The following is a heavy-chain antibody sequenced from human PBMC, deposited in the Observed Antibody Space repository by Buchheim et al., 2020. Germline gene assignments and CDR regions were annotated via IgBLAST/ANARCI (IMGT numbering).Heavy chain of an antibody. V-gene: IGHV3-23*01. D-gene: IGHD2-15*01. CDR2: ISGSGGST. Sequence: EVQLLESGGGLVQPGGSLRLSCAASGFTFSSYAMSWVRQAPGKGLEWVSAISGSGGSTYYADSVKGRFTISRANSKNTLYLQMNSLRAEDTAVYYCAKDLRSLGYCSGGSCYWDYYYYGMDVWGQGTT. CDR3: AKDLRSLGYCSGGSCYWDYYYYGMDV. CDR1: GFTFSSYA. J-gene: IGHJ6*02.